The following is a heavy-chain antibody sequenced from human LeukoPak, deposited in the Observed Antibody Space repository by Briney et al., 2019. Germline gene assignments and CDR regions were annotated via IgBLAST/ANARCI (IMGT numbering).Heavy chain of an antibody. CDR2: ISAYNGNT. J-gene: IGHJ4*02. V-gene: IGHV1-18*01. Sequence: ASVKVSCKASGYTFTSYGISWVRQAPGQGLEWMGWISAYNGNTNYAQKFQGRVTMTRDTSISTAYMELSRLRSDDTAVYYCATTHTMIRGVMTPFDYWGQGTLVTVSS. CDR3: ATTHTMIRGVMTPFDY. D-gene: IGHD3-10*01. CDR1: GYTFTSYG.